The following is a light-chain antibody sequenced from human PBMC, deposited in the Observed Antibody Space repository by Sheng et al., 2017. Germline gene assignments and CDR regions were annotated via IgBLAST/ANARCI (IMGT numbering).Light chain of an antibody. CDR1: QGISNS. CDR3: LQHNSYPLT. J-gene: IGKJ4*01. V-gene: IGKV1-17*03. CDR2: AVS. Sequence: DTQMTQSPSAMSASVGDRVTITCRASQGISNSLVWFQQKAGQVPKRLIYAVSSLQGGVPSRFSGSESGTEFTLTISSLQPEDFATYYCLQHNSYPLTFGGGTKVAIK.